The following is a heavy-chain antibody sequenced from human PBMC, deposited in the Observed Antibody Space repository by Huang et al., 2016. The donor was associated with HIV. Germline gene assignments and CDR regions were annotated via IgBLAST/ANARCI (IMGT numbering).Heavy chain of an antibody. CDR3: ARIGRYYSEY. V-gene: IGHV4-61*09. Sequence: QVQLQESGPGLVKPSQTLSLTCTVSGGSIRSGSFYWSWIRQPAGNGLEWIGHIHTSGNTNYNPSVKSRVTISRDTSKNQFSLKLSSVTAADTAVYYCARIGRYYSEYWGQGTLVTVSS. J-gene: IGHJ4*02. CDR2: IHTSGNT. CDR1: GGSIRSGSFY.